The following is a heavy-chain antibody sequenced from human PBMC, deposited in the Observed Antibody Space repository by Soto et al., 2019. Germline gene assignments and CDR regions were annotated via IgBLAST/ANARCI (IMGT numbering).Heavy chain of an antibody. Sequence: QVQLVQSGAEVKKPGASVKVSCKASGDTFTDYYIHWVRQAPGQGLEWMGTVNPIGGHTTYAQHFLGRMTMTRDTSTSTLYMELTSLTSEDTAIYYCARGGPVVVVTAALDYWGQGTLVTVSS. D-gene: IGHD2-21*02. CDR1: GDTFTDYY. V-gene: IGHV1-46*01. CDR2: VNPIGGHT. CDR3: ARGGPVVVVTAALDY. J-gene: IGHJ4*02.